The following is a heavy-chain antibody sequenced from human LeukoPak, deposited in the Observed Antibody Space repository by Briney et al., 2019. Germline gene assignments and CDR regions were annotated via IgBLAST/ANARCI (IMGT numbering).Heavy chain of an antibody. Sequence: GGSLRLSCVASGFTFSSYWMHWVRQAPGKGLVWVSRINSDGSSTTYADSVKGRFTISRDNAKNTLWLQMSSLRAEDTAVYYCVQSSPTIDYWGQGTLVTVSS. J-gene: IGHJ4*01. D-gene: IGHD5-12*01. CDR3: VQSSPTIDY. CDR1: GFTFSSYW. CDR2: INSDGSST. V-gene: IGHV3-74*01.